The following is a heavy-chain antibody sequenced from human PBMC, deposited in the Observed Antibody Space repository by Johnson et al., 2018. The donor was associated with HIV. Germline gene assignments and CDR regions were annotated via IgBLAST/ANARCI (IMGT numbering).Heavy chain of an antibody. CDR3: ATSTASDAFDI. CDR2: ISSSGGST. Sequence: VQLVESGGGLVQPGRSLRLSCAASGFTFDEYDVSWVRQVPGKGLEWVSAISSSGGSTYYADSVKGRFTISRDNSKNTLYLQMNSLRAEDTAVYYCATSTASDAFDIWGQGTMVTVSS. J-gene: IGHJ3*02. D-gene: IGHD1-1*01. V-gene: IGHV3-23*04. CDR1: GFTFDEYD.